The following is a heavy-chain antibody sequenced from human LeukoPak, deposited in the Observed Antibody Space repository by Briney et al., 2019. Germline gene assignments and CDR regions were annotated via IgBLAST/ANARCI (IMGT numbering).Heavy chain of an antibody. J-gene: IGHJ4*02. D-gene: IGHD6-13*01. CDR1: GFRFDNYG. CDR2: VSHDGNTK. Sequence: GGSLRLSCAVSGFRFDNYGMHWVRQAPGKGLEWVASVSHDGNTKHYADSVKGRFTISRDNSNSTVYLQMNSLRGEDTAVYYSARDRAGNRDYWGQGTLVTVSS. V-gene: IGHV3-30-3*01. CDR3: ARDRAGNRDY.